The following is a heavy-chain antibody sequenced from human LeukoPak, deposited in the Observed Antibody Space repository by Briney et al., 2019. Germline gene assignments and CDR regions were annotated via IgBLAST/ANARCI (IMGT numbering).Heavy chain of an antibody. D-gene: IGHD1-14*01. J-gene: IGHJ3*01. CDR2: ISAGGDST. CDR3: AKRTTWPFDV. CDR1: GFTFSSYA. Sequence: PGGSLRLSCAASGFTFSSYAMSWVRQAPGKGLEWVSDISAGGDSTHNADSVQGRFTISRDNSKSTLYLQMNSLTVEDTAVYYCAKRTTWPFDVWGQGTMVTVSS. V-gene: IGHV3-23*01.